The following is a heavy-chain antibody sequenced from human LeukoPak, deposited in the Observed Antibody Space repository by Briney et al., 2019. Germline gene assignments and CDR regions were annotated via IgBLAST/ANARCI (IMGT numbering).Heavy chain of an antibody. Sequence: SETLSLTCTVSGGSISSYYWSWIRQPPGKGLEWIGYIYYSGSTNYNPSLKSRVTISVDTSKNQFSLKLSSMTAADTAVYCCARGGQLWLTWGQGTLVTVSS. CDR3: ARGGQLWLT. CDR2: IYYSGST. D-gene: IGHD5-18*01. V-gene: IGHV4-59*01. CDR1: GGSISSYY. J-gene: IGHJ4*02.